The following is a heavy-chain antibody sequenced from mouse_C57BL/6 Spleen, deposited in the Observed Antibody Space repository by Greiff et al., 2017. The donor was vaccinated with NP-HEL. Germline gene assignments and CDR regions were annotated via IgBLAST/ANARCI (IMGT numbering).Heavy chain of an antibody. CDR2: INPSNGGT. D-gene: IGHD2-4*01. CDR3: ARYGLRHREYAMDY. Sequence: VQLQQPGTELVKPGASVKLSCTASGFTFTSYWIPWVKQSPGQGLEWIGNINPSNGGTYYNEYFKSKFILSVDKSTTIAYLQLSSLTSEDSAVYYGARYGLRHREYAMDYWGQGTSLTVSS. J-gene: IGHJ4*01. CDR1: GFTFTSYW. V-gene: IGHV1-53*01.